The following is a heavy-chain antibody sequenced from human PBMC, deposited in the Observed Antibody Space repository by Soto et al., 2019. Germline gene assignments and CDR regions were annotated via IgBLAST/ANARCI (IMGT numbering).Heavy chain of an antibody. CDR2: IIPIFGTA. V-gene: IGHV1-69*06. D-gene: IGHD3-22*01. CDR1: GGTFSSSA. Sequence: QVQLVQSGAEVKKPGSSVKVSCKASGGTFSSSAISWVRQAPGQGLEWMGKIIPIFGTANYAQKFQGRVTITADKSTSTAYAELSSLRSEDTAVYYCARDGYYDSSGYYHPGGGTLDYWGQGTLVTVSS. J-gene: IGHJ4*02. CDR3: ARDGYYDSSGYYHPGGGTLDY.